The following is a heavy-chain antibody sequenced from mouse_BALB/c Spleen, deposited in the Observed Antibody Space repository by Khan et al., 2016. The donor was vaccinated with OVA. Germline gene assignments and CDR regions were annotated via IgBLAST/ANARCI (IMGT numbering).Heavy chain of an antibody. CDR3: ARRYYIGYCCAC. J-gene: IGHJ3*01. Sequence: QVQLMQSGAELERPGASVKLSCKASGYTFTDYYINLVKQGTGQGLEWIGWISTGSGDTYYTERFKGRFALTADTSSSPAYVQLRILTHEASAASFCARRYYIGYCCACWSHETMVTVSS. D-gene: IGHD1-2*01. CDR1: GYTFTDYY. V-gene: IGHV1-77*01. CDR2: ISTGSGDT.